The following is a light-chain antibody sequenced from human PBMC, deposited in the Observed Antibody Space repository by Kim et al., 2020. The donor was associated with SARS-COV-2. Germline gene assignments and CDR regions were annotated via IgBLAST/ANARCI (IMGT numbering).Light chain of an antibody. Sequence: SVKLTCPLSSGHSSYAIAWHQQQPEKGPRYLMKLNSDGSHSKGDGIPDRFSGSSSGAERYLTISSLQSEDEADYYCQTWGTGIPVFGGGTQLTVL. J-gene: IGLJ3*02. CDR3: QTWGTGIPV. V-gene: IGLV4-69*01. CDR1: SGHSSYA. CDR2: LNSDGSH.